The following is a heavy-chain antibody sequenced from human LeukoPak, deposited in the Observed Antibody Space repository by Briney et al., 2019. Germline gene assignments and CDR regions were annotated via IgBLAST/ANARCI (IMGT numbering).Heavy chain of an antibody. D-gene: IGHD3-22*01. Sequence: PGGSLRLSCAASGFTFSCYGMHWVRQAPGKGLEWVADISYDGSNKYYADSVKGRFTISRDNSKNTLYLQMNSLRAEDTAVYYCAKAIDSSGSNFDYWGQETLVTVSS. CDR1: GFTFSCYG. V-gene: IGHV3-30*18. CDR3: AKAIDSSGSNFDY. CDR2: ISYDGSNK. J-gene: IGHJ4*02.